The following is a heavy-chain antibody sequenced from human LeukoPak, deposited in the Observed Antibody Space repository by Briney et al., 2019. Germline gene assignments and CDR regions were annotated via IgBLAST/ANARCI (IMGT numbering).Heavy chain of an antibody. Sequence: PSETLSLTCTVPGGSISSYYWSWIRQPPGKGLEWIGYIYYSGSTNYNPSLKSRVTISVDTSKNQFSLKLSSVTAADTAVYYCARPTRGYSYGPIDYWGQGTLVTVSS. J-gene: IGHJ4*02. D-gene: IGHD5-18*01. CDR1: GGSISSYY. CDR3: ARPTRGYSYGPIDY. V-gene: IGHV4-59*01. CDR2: IYYSGST.